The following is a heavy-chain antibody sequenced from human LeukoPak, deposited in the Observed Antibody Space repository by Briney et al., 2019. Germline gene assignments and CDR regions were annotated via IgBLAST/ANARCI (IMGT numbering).Heavy chain of an antibody. Sequence: PSETLSLTCAVYGGSFSDYYWSWIRQPPGKGLEWIGEINHRGSINYNPSLKSRVTISMDTSKNQFSLKLTSVTAADTAVYYCARGSSGGYYGNSYYYMDVWGKGTTVTVSS. CDR2: INHRGSI. CDR3: ARGSSGGYYGNSYYYMDV. V-gene: IGHV4-34*01. J-gene: IGHJ6*03. D-gene: IGHD1-26*01. CDR1: GGSFSDYY.